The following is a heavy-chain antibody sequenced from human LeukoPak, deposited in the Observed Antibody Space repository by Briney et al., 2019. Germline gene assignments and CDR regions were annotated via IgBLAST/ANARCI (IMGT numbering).Heavy chain of an antibody. CDR1: GGSISGYY. D-gene: IGHD6-6*01. Sequence: SETLSLTCTVSGGSISGYYWTWIRQPPGKGLEWIGYIYSSGSTNYNPSLKSRVTISVDTSKNQFSLRLSSVTAADTGVYYCARHRYTSSSSYFDFWGQGTLVTVSS. CDR3: ARHRYTSSSSYFDF. V-gene: IGHV4-59*08. J-gene: IGHJ4*02. CDR2: IYSSGST.